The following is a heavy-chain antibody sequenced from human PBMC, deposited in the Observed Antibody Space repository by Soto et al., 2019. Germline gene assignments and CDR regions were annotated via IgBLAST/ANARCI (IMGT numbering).Heavy chain of an antibody. D-gene: IGHD1-7*01. Sequence: SETLSLTCTVSGGSISSSSYYWGWIRQPPGKGLEWIGSIYYSGSTYYNPSLKSRVTISVDTSKNQFSLKLSSVTAADTAVYYCASELELLTYYYYGMDVWGQGTTVT. J-gene: IGHJ6*02. CDR3: ASELELLTYYYYGMDV. CDR2: IYYSGST. V-gene: IGHV4-39*01. CDR1: GGSISSSSYY.